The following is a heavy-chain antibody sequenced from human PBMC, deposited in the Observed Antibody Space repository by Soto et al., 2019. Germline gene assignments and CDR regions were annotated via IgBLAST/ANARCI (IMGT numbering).Heavy chain of an antibody. CDR1: GYTFTSYG. Sequence: QVQLVQSGAEVKKPGASVKVSCTASGYTFTSYGISWVRQAPGQGLEWMGWISAYNGNTNYAQKLQGRVTMTTDTSASAAYMELRSLRSDDTAMYYCARGHYYDSKDDAFDIWGQGTMVTVSS. J-gene: IGHJ3*02. CDR2: ISAYNGNT. V-gene: IGHV1-18*01. D-gene: IGHD3-22*01. CDR3: ARGHYYDSKDDAFDI.